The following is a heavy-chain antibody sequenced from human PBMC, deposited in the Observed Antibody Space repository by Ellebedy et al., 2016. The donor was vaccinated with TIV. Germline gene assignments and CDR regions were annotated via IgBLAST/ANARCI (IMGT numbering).Heavy chain of an antibody. CDR3: ARARYFDWSQYYFDY. V-gene: IGHV1-2*02. D-gene: IGHD3-9*01. Sequence: AASVKVSCKASGYTFTGYYMHWVRQAPGQGLEWMGWINPNSGGTNYAQKFQGRVTMTRDTSISTAYMELSRLRSDDTAVYYCARARYFDWSQYYFDYWGQGTLVTVSS. CDR2: INPNSGGT. J-gene: IGHJ4*02. CDR1: GYTFTGYY.